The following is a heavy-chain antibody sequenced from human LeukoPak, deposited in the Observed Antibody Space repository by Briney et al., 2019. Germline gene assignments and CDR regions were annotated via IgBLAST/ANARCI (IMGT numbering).Heavy chain of an antibody. V-gene: IGHV4-39*01. CDR2: ISYSGST. CDR3: ARSHGMGA. J-gene: IGHJ6*02. CDR1: GGSVSNSPYY. Sequence: PSETLSLTCSVSGGSVSNSPYYWVWIRQPPGKGLEWIGSISYSGSTYYNPSLKSRLTISVDTSKNQFSLELTSVTAADTAVYYCARSHGMGAWGPGTTVTVSS.